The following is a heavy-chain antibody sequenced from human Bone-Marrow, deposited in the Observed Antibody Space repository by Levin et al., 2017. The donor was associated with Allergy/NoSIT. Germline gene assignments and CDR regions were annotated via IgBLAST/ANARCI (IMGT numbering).Heavy chain of an antibody. D-gene: IGHD1-26*01. Sequence: SETLSLTCTVSGDSVTSGDYYWTWIRQPPGKGLEWIGYVYSNGKVTYSPSLSSRLTISLDTPKNQFSLKLTSVTAADTAIYYCAGIGLESDDHWGQGSLVIVSS. CDR2: VYSNGKV. CDR1: GDSVTSGDYY. J-gene: IGHJ4*02. CDR3: AGIGLESDDH. V-gene: IGHV4-61*08.